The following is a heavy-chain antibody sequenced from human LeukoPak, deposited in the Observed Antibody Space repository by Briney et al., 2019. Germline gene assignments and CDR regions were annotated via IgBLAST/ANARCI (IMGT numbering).Heavy chain of an antibody. CDR2: IYSGGTT. Sequence: GGSLRLSCAASGFTVSSNSMSRVRQAPGKGLEWVSVIYSGGTTYYADSVKGRFTISKDNSKNTLYLQMNSLRAEDTAVYYCARDLYVDIVAPSGMDVWGQGTTVTVSS. V-gene: IGHV3-66*01. D-gene: IGHD5-12*01. CDR3: ARDLYVDIVAPSGMDV. J-gene: IGHJ6*02. CDR1: GFTVSSNS.